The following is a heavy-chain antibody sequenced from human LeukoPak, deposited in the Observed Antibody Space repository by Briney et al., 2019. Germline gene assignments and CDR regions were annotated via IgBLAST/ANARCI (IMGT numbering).Heavy chain of an antibody. J-gene: IGHJ4*02. Sequence: ASVKVSCKASGYTFTSYGISWVRQAPGQGLEWMGWISAYNGNTNYAQKLQGRVTMTTDTSTSTAYMELRSLRSDDTAAYYCARVKDTMVRGVIIIPIDYWGQGTLVTVSS. CDR1: GYTFTSYG. CDR3: ARVKDTMVRGVIIIPIDY. V-gene: IGHV1-18*01. D-gene: IGHD3-10*01. CDR2: ISAYNGNT.